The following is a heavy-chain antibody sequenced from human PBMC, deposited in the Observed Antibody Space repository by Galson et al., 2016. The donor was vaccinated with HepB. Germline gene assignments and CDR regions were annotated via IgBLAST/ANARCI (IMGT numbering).Heavy chain of an antibody. J-gene: IGHJ6*02. CDR1: GYTFTDCY. D-gene: IGHD7-27*01. V-gene: IGHV1-2*02. CDR3: ARVSGVYYGMDV. CDR2: INPKSGGT. Sequence: SVKVSCKASGYTFTDCYIHWVRQAPGQGLEWMGWINPKSGGTNYEQRFQGRVTVSRDMSISTAYMELTRLTSDDTAVYYCARVSGVYYGMDVWGHGTTVTVSS.